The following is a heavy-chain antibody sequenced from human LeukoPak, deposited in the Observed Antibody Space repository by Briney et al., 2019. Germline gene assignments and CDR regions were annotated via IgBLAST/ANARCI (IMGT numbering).Heavy chain of an antibody. Sequence: GASVKVSCKASGYTFTGYYMHWVRQAPGQGLEWMGLINPNSGGTNYAQKFQGRVTMTRDTSISTAYMELSRLRSDDTAVYYCARARPSITMVRGVLNWFDPWGQGTLVTVSS. D-gene: IGHD3-10*01. CDR2: INPNSGGT. CDR3: ARARPSITMVRGVLNWFDP. V-gene: IGHV1-2*02. CDR1: GYTFTGYY. J-gene: IGHJ5*02.